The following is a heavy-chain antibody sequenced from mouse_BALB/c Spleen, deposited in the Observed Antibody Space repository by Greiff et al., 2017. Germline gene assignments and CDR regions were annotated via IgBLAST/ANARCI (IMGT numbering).Heavy chain of an antibody. Sequence: DVKLVESGPGLVKPSQSLSLTCSVTGYSITSGYYWNWIRQFPGNKLEWMGYISYDGSNNYNPSLKNRISITRDTSKNQFFLKLNSVTTEDTATYYCARDGYYDYAMDYWGQGTSVTVSS. D-gene: IGHD2-3*01. V-gene: IGHV3-6*02. CDR3: ARDGYYDYAMDY. CDR1: GYSITSGYY. J-gene: IGHJ4*01. CDR2: ISYDGSN.